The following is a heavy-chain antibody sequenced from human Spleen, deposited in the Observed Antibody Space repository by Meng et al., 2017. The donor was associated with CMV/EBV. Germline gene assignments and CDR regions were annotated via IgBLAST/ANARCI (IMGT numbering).Heavy chain of an antibody. CDR2: IYPGDSDT. D-gene: IGHD3-9*01. J-gene: IGHJ4*01. CDR1: GYSFTSYW. Sequence: CKGSGYSFTSYWIARVRQMPGEGLEWMGIIYPGDSDTRYSPSFQGQVTISADKSISTAYLQWSSLKASDTAMYYCARALTGYYNFFYWGHGTLVTVSS. CDR3: ARALTGYYNFFY. V-gene: IGHV5-51*01.